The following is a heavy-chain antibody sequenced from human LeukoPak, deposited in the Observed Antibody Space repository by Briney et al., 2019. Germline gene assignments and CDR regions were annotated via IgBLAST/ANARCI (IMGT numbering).Heavy chain of an antibody. CDR1: GFTFSSYL. Sequence: PGGSLRLSCAASGFTFSSYLMHWVRQAPGKGLVWVSRIYSDGSITNYADSVKGRFTISRDNAKNTPYLQMDSLRAEDTAVYYCATSSSAAFNIWGQGTLVTVSS. D-gene: IGHD6-6*01. CDR2: IYSDGSIT. J-gene: IGHJ4*02. CDR3: ATSSSAAFNI. V-gene: IGHV3-74*01.